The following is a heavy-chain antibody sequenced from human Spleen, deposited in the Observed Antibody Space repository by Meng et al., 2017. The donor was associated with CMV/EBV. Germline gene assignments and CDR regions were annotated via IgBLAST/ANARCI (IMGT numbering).Heavy chain of an antibody. J-gene: IGHJ4*02. CDR3: ARDRLKYSSSAALDY. V-gene: IGHV1-2*02. CDR1: GYTFSGYF. Sequence: SGYTFSGYFMHWVRQAPGQGLEWVGWINPNRGVTNFAQKFQGRVTLTTDTSIRTAYMELSSLRSDDTAIYYCARDRLKYSSSAALDYWGQGTLVTVSS. D-gene: IGHD5-12*01. CDR2: INPNRGVT.